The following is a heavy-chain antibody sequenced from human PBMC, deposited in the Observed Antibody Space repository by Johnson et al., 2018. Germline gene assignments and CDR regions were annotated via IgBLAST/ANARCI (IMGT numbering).Heavy chain of an antibody. Sequence: VRQAPGKGLEWVSXIYSXGSXYYADSVKGRFTISRDNSKNTLYLQMNSLRAEDTAVYYCARFYCSSTSCYQDNWFDPWGRGTLGTVSS. D-gene: IGHD2-2*01. V-gene: IGHV3-53*01. CDR3: ARFYCSSTSCYQDNWFDP. CDR2: IYSXGSX. J-gene: IGHJ5*02.